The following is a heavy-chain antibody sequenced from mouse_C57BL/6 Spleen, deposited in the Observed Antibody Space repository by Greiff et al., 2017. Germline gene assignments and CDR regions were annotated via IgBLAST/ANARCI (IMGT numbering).Heavy chain of an antibody. Sequence: QVQLQQPGAELVKPGASVKLSCKASGYTFTSYWMQWVKQRPGQGLEWSGEIDPSDSYTNYNQKFKGKATLTVDTSSSTAYMQLSSLTSEDSAVYYCARNWDEDYWGQGTTRTVSS. D-gene: IGHD4-1*01. J-gene: IGHJ2*01. CDR3: ARNWDEDY. V-gene: IGHV1-50*01. CDR1: GYTFTSYW. CDR2: IDPSDSYT.